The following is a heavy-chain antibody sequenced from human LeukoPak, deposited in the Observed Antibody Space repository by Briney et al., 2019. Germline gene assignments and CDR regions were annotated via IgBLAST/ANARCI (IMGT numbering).Heavy chain of an antibody. J-gene: IGHJ6*02. Sequence: SETLSLTCTVSGGSISSYYWSWIRQPPGKGLQWIGYIYYSGSTNYNPSLKSRVTISVDTSKNQFSLKLSSVTAADTAVYYCARDMAVADHLDYYGMDVWGQGTTVTVSS. CDR3: ARDMAVADHLDYYGMDV. D-gene: IGHD6-19*01. CDR2: IYYSGST. V-gene: IGHV4-59*01. CDR1: GGSISSYY.